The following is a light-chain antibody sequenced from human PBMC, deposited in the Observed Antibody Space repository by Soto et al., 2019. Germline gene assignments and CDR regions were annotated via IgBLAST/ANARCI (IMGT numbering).Light chain of an antibody. CDR3: SSYAGSNNVV. CDR1: SSDVGGYND. J-gene: IGLJ2*01. V-gene: IGLV2-8*01. CDR2: EVS. Sequence: QSALTQPPSASGSPGQSVTISCTGTSSDVGGYNDVSWYQQHPGKAPKLMIYEVSKRPSGVPDRFSGSKSGTTASLTVSGLQAEDEADYYCSSYAGSNNVVFGGGTKLTVL.